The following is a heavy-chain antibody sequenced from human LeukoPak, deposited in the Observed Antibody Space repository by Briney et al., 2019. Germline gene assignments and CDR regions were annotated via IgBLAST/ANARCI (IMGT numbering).Heavy chain of an antibody. V-gene: IGHV3-30*02. Sequence: QSGGSLRLSCAASGFTFSSYGMHWVRQAPGKGLEWVAFIRYDGSNKYYADSVKGRFTISRDNSKNTLYLQMNSLRAEDTAVYYCAKDRPYYGSGSFVDYWGQGPLVTVSS. D-gene: IGHD3-10*01. CDR3: AKDRPYYGSGSFVDY. CDR2: IRYDGSNK. J-gene: IGHJ4*02. CDR1: GFTFSSYG.